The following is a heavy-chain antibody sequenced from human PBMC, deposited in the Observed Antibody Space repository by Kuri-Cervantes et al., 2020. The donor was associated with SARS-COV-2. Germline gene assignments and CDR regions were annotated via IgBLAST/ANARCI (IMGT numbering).Heavy chain of an antibody. CDR1: GGSISSYY. Sequence: SETLSLTCTVSGGSISSYYWGWIRQPPGKGLEWIGSIYYSGSTYYNPSLKGRVTISVDTSKNQFSLKLSSVTAADTAMYYCARVIVYGDYSWFDPWGQGTLVTVSS. CDR3: ARVIVYGDYSWFDP. CDR2: IYYSGST. V-gene: IGHV4-39*07. J-gene: IGHJ5*02. D-gene: IGHD4-17*01.